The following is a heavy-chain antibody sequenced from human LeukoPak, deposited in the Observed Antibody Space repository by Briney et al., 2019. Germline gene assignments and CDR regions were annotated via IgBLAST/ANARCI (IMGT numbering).Heavy chain of an antibody. CDR2: ISYDGSNK. J-gene: IGHJ4*02. Sequence: GRSLRLSCAASGFTFSSYAMHWVRQAPGKGLEWVAVISYDGSNKYYADSVKGRFTISRDNSKNTLYLQMNRLRAEDTALYYCAKGPLIEVAGTTWDYWGQGTLVTVSS. V-gene: IGHV3-30-3*01. D-gene: IGHD6-19*01. CDR3: AKGPLIEVAGTTWDY. CDR1: GFTFSSYA.